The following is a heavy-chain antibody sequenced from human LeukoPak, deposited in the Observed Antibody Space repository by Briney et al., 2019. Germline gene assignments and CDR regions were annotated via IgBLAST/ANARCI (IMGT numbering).Heavy chain of an antibody. V-gene: IGHV3-7*01. J-gene: IGHJ4*02. CDR3: ARDLVGAAD. CDR2: IKEDGGEK. Sequence: GGSLRLSCTASGFTFSNYWMSWVRQAPGKGLEWVANIKEDGGEKNYAESVKGRFTISRDNAKKSLYLDMNSLRAEDTAFYYCARDLVGAADWGQGTLVSVSS. CDR1: GFTFSNYW. D-gene: IGHD1-26*01.